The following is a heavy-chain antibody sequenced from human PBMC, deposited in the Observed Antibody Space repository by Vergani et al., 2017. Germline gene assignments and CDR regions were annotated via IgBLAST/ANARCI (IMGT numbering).Heavy chain of an antibody. CDR2: IIPIFGTA. Sequence: QVQLVQSGAEVKKPGSSVKVSCKASGGTFSSYAISWVRQAPGQGLEWMGGIIPIFGTANYAQKFQGRVTITADESTSTAYMELSSLRSEDTAVYYCARGTTCCYDSSGSHYFDYWGQGTLVTVSS. D-gene: IGHD3-22*01. V-gene: IGHV1-69*01. CDR1: GGTFSSYA. J-gene: IGHJ4*02. CDR3: ARGTTCCYDSSGSHYFDY.